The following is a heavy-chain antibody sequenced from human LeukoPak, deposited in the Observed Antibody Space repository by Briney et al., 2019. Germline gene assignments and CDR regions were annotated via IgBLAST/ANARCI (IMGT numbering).Heavy chain of an antibody. CDR2: IYYSGST. D-gene: IGHD5-24*01. V-gene: IGHV4-59*01. J-gene: IGHJ5*02. CDR1: GGSINSYY. CDR3: ARARDGHINNWFDP. Sequence: ASETLSLTCTVSGGSINSYYWSCIRQPPGKGLEWIGYIYYSGSTNYNPSLKSRVTISVDTSKNQFSLKMSSVTAADTAVYYCARARDGHINNWFDPWGQGTLVTVSS.